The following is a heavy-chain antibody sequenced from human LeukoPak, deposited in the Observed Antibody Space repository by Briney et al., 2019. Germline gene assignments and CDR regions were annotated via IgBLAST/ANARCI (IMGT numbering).Heavy chain of an antibody. D-gene: IGHD1-20*01. Sequence: SETLSLTCTXSGGSISSHYWSWIRQPPGKGLEWIGYIYYSGSTNYNPSLKSRVTISVDTSKNQFSLKLSSVTAADTAVYYCARGGNWNAWGQGTLVTVSS. CDR2: IYYSGST. CDR3: ARGGNWNA. V-gene: IGHV4-59*11. J-gene: IGHJ5*02. CDR1: GGSISSHY.